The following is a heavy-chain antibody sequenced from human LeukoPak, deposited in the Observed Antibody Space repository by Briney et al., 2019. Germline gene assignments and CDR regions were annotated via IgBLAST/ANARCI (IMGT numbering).Heavy chain of an antibody. D-gene: IGHD1-26*01. V-gene: IGHV3-23*01. J-gene: IGHJ4*02. CDR2: ISDRGVST. CDR1: GFTFSSYA. Sequence: GGSLRLSCAASGFTFSSYAMSWVRQAPGKGLEWVSAISDRGVSTFYADSVKGRFTISRDNSKNTLYLQMNSLRAEDTAAYYCFPTAEADHWGQGTLVTVSS. CDR3: FPTAEADH.